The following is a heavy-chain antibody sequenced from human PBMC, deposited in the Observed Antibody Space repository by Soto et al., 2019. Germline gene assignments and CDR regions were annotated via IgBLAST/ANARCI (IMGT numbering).Heavy chain of an antibody. D-gene: IGHD6-13*01. Sequence: PSETLSLTCTVSGGSISSNYWTWIRQPPGKGLERIGYVYNSGSTNYNPSLKSRVTISEDTSKSQFSLKVNSMTAADTAVYYCARYRREAVAGYTLDNWGPGILVTVSS. CDR1: GGSISSNY. CDR3: ARYRREAVAGYTLDN. CDR2: VYNSGST. J-gene: IGHJ4*02. V-gene: IGHV4-59*01.